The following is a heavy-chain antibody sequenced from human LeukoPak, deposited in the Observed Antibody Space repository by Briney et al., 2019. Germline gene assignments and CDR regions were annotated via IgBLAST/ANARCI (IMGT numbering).Heavy chain of an antibody. J-gene: IGHJ4*02. CDR2: ISGSGTYT. CDR1: RFKFSDHY. V-gene: IGHV3-11*06. Sequence: PGGSLRLSCAASRFKFSDHYMTWIRQAPGKGLEWVSYISGSGTYTNYADSVRGRFTISRDNAKNSLFLQMSGLRAEDTAVYYCARGLLAAAGIDYWGQGALVTVSS. CDR3: ARGLLAAAGIDY. D-gene: IGHD6-13*01.